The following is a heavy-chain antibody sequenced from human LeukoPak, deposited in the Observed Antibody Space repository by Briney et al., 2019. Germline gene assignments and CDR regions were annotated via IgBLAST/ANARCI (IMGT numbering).Heavy chain of an antibody. CDR1: GGSFSGYY. V-gene: IGHV4-34*01. J-gene: IGHJ4*02. CDR2: INHSGST. D-gene: IGHD5-18*01. CDR3: ARRSDTAMVFDDY. Sequence: SETLSLTCAVYGGSFSGYYWSWIRQPPGKGLEWIGEINHSGSTNYNPSLKSRVTMSVDTSKNQFSLELGSVTAADTAVYYCARRSDTAMVFDDYWGQGTLVTVSS.